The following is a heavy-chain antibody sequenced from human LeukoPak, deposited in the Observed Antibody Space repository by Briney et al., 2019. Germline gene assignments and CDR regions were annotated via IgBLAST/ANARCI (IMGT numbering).Heavy chain of an antibody. CDR2: IYYSGST. J-gene: IGHJ5*02. D-gene: IGHD5-18*01. CDR3: ARVSPRGYSYGYRGWFDP. Sequence: SETLSLTCTVSGGSISSSSYYWGWIRQPPGKGLEWIGSIYYSGSTYYNPSLKSRVTISVDTSKNQFSLKLSSVTAADTAVYYCARVSPRGYSYGYRGWFDPWGQGTLVTVSS. CDR1: GGSISSSSYY. V-gene: IGHV4-39*01.